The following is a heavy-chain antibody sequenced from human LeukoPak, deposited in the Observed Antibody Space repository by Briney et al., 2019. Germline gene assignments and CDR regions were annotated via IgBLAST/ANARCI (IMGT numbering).Heavy chain of an antibody. Sequence: GGSLRLSCAASGFTFSSYGMHWVRQAPGKGLECMAFIRYDGSNKYYADFVKGRFTISRDNSKNTLYLQLNSLRAEDTAVYYCARRYGGNRYDYWGQGTLVTVSS. D-gene: IGHD4-23*01. CDR3: ARRYGGNRYDY. J-gene: IGHJ4*02. CDR2: IRYDGSNK. V-gene: IGHV3-30*02. CDR1: GFTFSSYG.